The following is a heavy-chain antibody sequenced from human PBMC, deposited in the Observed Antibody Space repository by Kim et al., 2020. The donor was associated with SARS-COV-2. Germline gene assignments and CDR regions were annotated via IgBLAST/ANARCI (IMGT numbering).Heavy chain of an antibody. CDR3: AIGGSGRGPYYFDY. CDR1: GGSFSGYY. CDR2: INHSGST. D-gene: IGHD3-10*01. J-gene: IGHJ4*02. V-gene: IGHV4-34*01. Sequence: SETLSLTCAVYGGSFSGYYWSWIRQPPGKGLEWIGEINHSGSTNYNPSLKSRVTISVDTSKNQFSLKLSSVTAAATAVYYCAIGGSGRGPYYFDYWGQAT.